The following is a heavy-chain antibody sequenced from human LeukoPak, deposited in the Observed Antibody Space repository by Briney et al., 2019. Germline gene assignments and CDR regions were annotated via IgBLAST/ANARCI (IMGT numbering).Heavy chain of an antibody. V-gene: IGHV3-30*03. Sequence: GGALRLSCAPSGFTFATYGMHWVRLAPGKGLEWVAVISYDGINKYYGDSVKGRFTISRDNSKNTLYLQMNSLRAEDTAVYFCARDYYYGSGSYIPFDYWGQGTPVTVSS. CDR3: ARDYYYGSGSYIPFDY. CDR2: ISYDGINK. CDR1: GFTFATYG. J-gene: IGHJ4*02. D-gene: IGHD3-10*01.